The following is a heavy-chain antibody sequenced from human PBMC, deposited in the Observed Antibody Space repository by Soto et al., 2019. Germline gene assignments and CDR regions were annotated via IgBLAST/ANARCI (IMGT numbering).Heavy chain of an antibody. D-gene: IGHD6-19*01. CDR3: AKGRGPRTIALAGDYYYYGMDV. V-gene: IGHV4-34*01. J-gene: IGHJ6*04. CDR1: GGSFSGYY. CDR2: INHSGST. Sequence: SETLSLTCAVYGGSFSGYYWSWIRQPPGKGLEWIGEINHSGSTNYNPSLKSRVTISVDTSKNQFSLKLSSVTAADTAVYYCAKGRGPRTIALAGDYYYYGMDVWGKGTTVTSPQ.